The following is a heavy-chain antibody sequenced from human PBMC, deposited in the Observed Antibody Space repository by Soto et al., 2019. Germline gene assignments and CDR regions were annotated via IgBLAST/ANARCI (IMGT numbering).Heavy chain of an antibody. CDR1: GYSISSDFY. J-gene: IGHJ4*02. CDR3: ARDSHYYDSSGYYYGPFDY. CDR2: VSHSGGA. V-gene: IGHV4-38-2*02. Sequence: SETLSITCAVSGYSISSDFYWGWIRQPPGKGLEWIGSVSHSGGAYYTPSLKSRVTILLDTSKNQFSLNLNSVTAADTAVYYCARDSHYYDSSGYYYGPFDYWGLGTLVTVSS. D-gene: IGHD3-22*01.